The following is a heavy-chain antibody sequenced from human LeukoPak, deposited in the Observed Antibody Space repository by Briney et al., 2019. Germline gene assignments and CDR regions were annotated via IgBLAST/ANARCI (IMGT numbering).Heavy chain of an antibody. CDR2: VDNDGSNT. J-gene: IGHJ6*03. V-gene: IGHV3-74*01. CDR3: ARDRRDFYYMDV. Sequence: QPGGSLRLSCAASGFTFNIYWMHWVRQTPGKGLVWLSGVDNDGSNTTYADSVKGRFTISRDNAKNTLYLQMNSLRAEDTAVYYCARDRRDFYYMDVWGKGTTVTVSS. CDR1: GFTFNIYW.